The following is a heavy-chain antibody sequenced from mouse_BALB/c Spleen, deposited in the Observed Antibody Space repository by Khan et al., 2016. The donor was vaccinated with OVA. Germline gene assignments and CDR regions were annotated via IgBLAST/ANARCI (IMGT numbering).Heavy chain of an antibody. CDR2: IYPGNVNT. V-gene: IGHV1S56*01. CDR3: AREGYYGNYRAWFAY. J-gene: IGHJ3*01. Sequence: QVQLKQSGPELVKPGASVRISCKASGYTFTSYYIHWVKQRPGQGLEWIGWIYPGNVNTKYNEKFKGKATLTADKSSSTAYMQLSSLTSEDSAVYFCAREGYYGNYRAWFAYWGQGTLVPVSA. D-gene: IGHD2-1*01. CDR1: GYTFTSYY.